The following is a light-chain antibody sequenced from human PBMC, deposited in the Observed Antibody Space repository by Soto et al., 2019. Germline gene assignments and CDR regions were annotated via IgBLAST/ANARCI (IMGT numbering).Light chain of an antibody. Sequence: DIQMTQSPPSVSASVGDTVTITCRASQPTSNWLAWFQQKPGEPPKLLIYATSTLQSGVPSRFSGSGCWTEFTLTIAGLQPEDFATDYCQQANIFPLMFAQGTKVDI. CDR1: QPTSNW. CDR2: ATS. V-gene: IGKV1-12*01. J-gene: IGKJ1*01. CDR3: QQANIFPLM.